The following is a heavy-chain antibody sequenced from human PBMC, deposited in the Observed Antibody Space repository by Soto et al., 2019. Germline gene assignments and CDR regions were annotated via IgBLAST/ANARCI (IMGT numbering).Heavy chain of an antibody. Sequence: GGSLRLSCGVSGFTVTSNGVNWVRQAPGKGLEWVSSISSTTNYIYYADSMKGRFTVSRDNAKNSVYLDMNSLSAEDTAVYYCARESEDLTSNFDYWGQGTLVTVSS. V-gene: IGHV3-21*01. CDR2: ISSTTNYI. CDR1: GFTVTSNG. CDR3: ARESEDLTSNFDY. J-gene: IGHJ4*02.